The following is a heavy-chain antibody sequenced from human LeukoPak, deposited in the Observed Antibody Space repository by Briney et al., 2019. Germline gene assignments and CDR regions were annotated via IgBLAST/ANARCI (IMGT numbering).Heavy chain of an antibody. J-gene: IGHJ5*02. CDR1: GFTFTDYY. V-gene: IGHV3-11*01. CDR2: ISTSGTTT. Sequence: KPGGSLRLSCKVSGFTFTDYYMSWIRQAPGKGLEWLSYISTSGTTTSYADSVKGRFTISRDNAKNSVYLQIDSLRAEDTAMYYCARDRQFRLHDPWGQGIQVIVSS. D-gene: IGHD3-16*01. CDR3: ARDRQFRLHDP.